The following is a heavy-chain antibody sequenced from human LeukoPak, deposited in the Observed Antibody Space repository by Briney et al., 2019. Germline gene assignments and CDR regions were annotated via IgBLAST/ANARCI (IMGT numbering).Heavy chain of an antibody. CDR3: ARAVVVVPAAIGWDNWFDP. Sequence: SETLSLTCTVSGVSISSGSYCWSWIRQPAGKGLEWIGRIYTSGSTNYNPSLKSRVTMSVDTSKNQFSLKLSSVTAADTAVYYCARAVVVVPAAIGWDNWFDPWGQGTLVTVSS. CDR2: IYTSGST. J-gene: IGHJ5*02. CDR1: GVSISSGSYC. D-gene: IGHD2-2*02. V-gene: IGHV4-61*02.